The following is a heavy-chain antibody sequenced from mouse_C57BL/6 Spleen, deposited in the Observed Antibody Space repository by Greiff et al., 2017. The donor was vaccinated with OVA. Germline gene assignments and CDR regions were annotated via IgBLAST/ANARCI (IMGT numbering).Heavy chain of an antibody. Sequence: VQLQQSGPELVKPGASVKISCKASGYSFTGYYMNWVKQSPEKSLEWIGEINPSTGGTTYNQKFKAKATLTVDKSSSTAYMQLKSLTSEDSAVYYCARDGSSYYYAMDYWGQGTSVTVSS. V-gene: IGHV1-42*01. CDR1: GYSFTGYY. CDR2: INPSTGGT. J-gene: IGHJ4*01. D-gene: IGHD1-1*01. CDR3: ARDGSSYYYAMDY.